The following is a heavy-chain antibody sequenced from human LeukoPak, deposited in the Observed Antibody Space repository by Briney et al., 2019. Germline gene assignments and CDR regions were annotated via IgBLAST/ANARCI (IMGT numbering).Heavy chain of an antibody. Sequence: ASVKVSCKASGYTFTGYYMHWVRQAPGQGLEWMGWMNPNSGNTGYAQKFQGRVTMTRNTSISTAYMELSSLRSEDTAVYYCARGGVKSDYWGQGTLVTVSS. J-gene: IGHJ4*02. CDR3: ARGGVKSDY. CDR2: MNPNSGNT. CDR1: GYTFTGYY. D-gene: IGHD3-10*01. V-gene: IGHV1-8*02.